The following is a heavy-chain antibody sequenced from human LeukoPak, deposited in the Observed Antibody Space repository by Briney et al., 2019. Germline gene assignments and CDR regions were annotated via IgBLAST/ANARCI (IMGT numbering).Heavy chain of an antibody. CDR1: GFTFSSYA. CDR3: AKARSAVRGVIGYFDY. Sequence: TGGSLRLSCAASGFTFSSYAMSWVRPAPGKGLEWVSAIGGSGGSTYYADSVKGRFTISRDNSKNTLYLQMNSLRAEDTAVYYCAKARSAVRGVIGYFDYWGQGTLVTVSS. V-gene: IGHV3-23*01. J-gene: IGHJ4*02. CDR2: IGGSGGST. D-gene: IGHD3-10*01.